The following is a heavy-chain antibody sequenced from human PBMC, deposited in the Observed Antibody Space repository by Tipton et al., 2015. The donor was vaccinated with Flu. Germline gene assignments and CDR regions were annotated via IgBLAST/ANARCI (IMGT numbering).Heavy chain of an antibody. Sequence: SLRLSCVASGFTFTEYSMNWVRQAPGKGLEWVSSISSSSSFVYYSDSVKDRFTISRDDVKNSLFLQMNSLRDEDTAVYYCARNRVVVPAAIVWFAPWGQGTLVTVSS. CDR1: GFTFTEYS. J-gene: IGHJ5*02. CDR3: ARNRVVVPAAIVWFAP. V-gene: IGHV3-21*01. D-gene: IGHD2-2*01. CDR2: ISSSSSFV.